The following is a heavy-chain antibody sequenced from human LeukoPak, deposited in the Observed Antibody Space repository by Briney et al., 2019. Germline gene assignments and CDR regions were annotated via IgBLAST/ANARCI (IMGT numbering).Heavy chain of an antibody. CDR2: IYYSGST. CDR1: GGSISSGDYY. Sequence: SETLSLTCTVSGGSISSGDYYWSWIRQPPGKGLEWIGYIYYSGSTYYNPSLKSRVTISVNTSKNQFSLKLSSVTAADTAVYYCARGGKAAVRFDLWGRGTLVTVSS. D-gene: IGHD2-15*01. J-gene: IGHJ2*01. V-gene: IGHV4-30-4*01. CDR3: ARGGKAAVRFDL.